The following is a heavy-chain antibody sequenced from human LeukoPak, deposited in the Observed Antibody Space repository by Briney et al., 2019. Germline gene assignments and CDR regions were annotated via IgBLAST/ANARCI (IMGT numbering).Heavy chain of an antibody. CDR1: GGSISSYY. CDR2: IYYSGST. J-gene: IGHJ4*02. CDR3: ARGRYCSSTSCYISGQYYFGY. D-gene: IGHD2-2*02. V-gene: IGHV4-59*01. Sequence: SETLSLTCTVSGGSISSYYWSWIRQPPGKGLEWIGYIYYSGSTNYNPSLKSRVTISVDTSKNQFSLKLSSVTAADTAVYYCARGRYCSSTSCYISGQYYFGYWGQGTLVTVSS.